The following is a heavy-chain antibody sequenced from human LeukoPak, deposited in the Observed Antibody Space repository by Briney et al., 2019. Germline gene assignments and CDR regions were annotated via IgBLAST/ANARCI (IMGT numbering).Heavy chain of an antibody. CDR2: IYYSGST. D-gene: IGHD3-10*01. Sequence: PSETLSLTCTVSGGSISSYYWSWIRQPPGKGLEWIGYIYYSGSTNYNPSLKSRVTISVDTSKNQFSLKLSSVPAADTAVYYCASGGRKYGSGSYYPPSAFDIWGQGTMVTVSS. V-gene: IGHV4-59*01. CDR1: GGSISSYY. J-gene: IGHJ3*02. CDR3: ASGGRKYGSGSYYPPSAFDI.